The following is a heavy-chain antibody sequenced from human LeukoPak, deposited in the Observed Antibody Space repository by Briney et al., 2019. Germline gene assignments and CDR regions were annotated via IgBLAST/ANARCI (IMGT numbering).Heavy chain of an antibody. Sequence: PGRSLRLSCAASGFTFDDYAMHWVRQAPGKGLEWVSGISWNSGSIGYADSVKGRFTISRDNAKHSLYLQMNSLRAEDMALYYCAKDRVSYSSSWAFDYWGQGTLVTVSS. CDR3: AKDRVSYSSSWAFDY. V-gene: IGHV3-9*03. CDR1: GFTFDDYA. J-gene: IGHJ4*02. CDR2: ISWNSGSI. D-gene: IGHD6-13*01.